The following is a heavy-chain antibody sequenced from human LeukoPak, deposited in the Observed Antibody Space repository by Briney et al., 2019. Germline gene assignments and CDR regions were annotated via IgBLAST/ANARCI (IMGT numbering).Heavy chain of an antibody. Sequence: PSATLSLTCTVSGYSISSGYYWGWIRQPPGKRLEWVGSIHSSGSTNYNPSLKSRVTISVDTSKNQFSLKLSSVTAADTAVYYCARPSGGYSSTLNWFDPWGQGTLVTVSS. V-gene: IGHV4-38-2*02. CDR3: ARPSGGYSSTLNWFDP. CDR1: GYSISSGYY. CDR2: IHSSGST. J-gene: IGHJ5*02. D-gene: IGHD6-13*01.